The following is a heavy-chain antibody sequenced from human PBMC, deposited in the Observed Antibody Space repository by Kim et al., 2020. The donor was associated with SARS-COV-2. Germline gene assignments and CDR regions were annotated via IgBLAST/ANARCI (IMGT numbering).Heavy chain of an antibody. J-gene: IGHJ5*02. CDR1: GGSISSSSYY. CDR3: ARVIVVVPAAIWDQGNWFDP. D-gene: IGHD2-2*02. V-gene: IGHV4-39*01. CDR2: IYYSGST. Sequence: SETLSLTCTVSGGSISSSSYYWGWIRQPPGKGLEWIGSIYYSGSTYYNPSLKSRVTISVDTSKNQFSLKLSSVTAADTAVYYCARVIVVVPAAIWDQGNWFDPWGQGTLVTVSS.